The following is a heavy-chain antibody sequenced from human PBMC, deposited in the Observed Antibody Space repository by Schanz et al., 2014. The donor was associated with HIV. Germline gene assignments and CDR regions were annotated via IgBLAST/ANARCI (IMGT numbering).Heavy chain of an antibody. J-gene: IGHJ3*02. D-gene: IGHD5-12*01. CDR1: GFTFSTYS. Sequence: EVQLVESGGGLVKPGGSLSLSCAASGFTFSTYSMNWVRQAPGKGLEWVSSISHSSNYIYYADSVKGRFTISRDNAKNSLYLQMNSLRAEDTAVYYCARVSGYNSPDAFDIWGQGTMVTVSS. CDR3: ARVSGYNSPDAFDI. CDR2: ISHSSNYI. V-gene: IGHV3-21*04.